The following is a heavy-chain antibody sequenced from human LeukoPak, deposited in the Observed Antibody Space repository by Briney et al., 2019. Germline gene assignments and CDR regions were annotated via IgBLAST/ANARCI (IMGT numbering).Heavy chain of an antibody. CDR3: ARGEDYGDYGWFDP. D-gene: IGHD4-17*01. Sequence: GGSLRLSCAVSGFTVSSNYMTWVRQAPGKGLEWVSHIYGGTYTYYSDSVRGRFIIARDNSKNTLYLQMNSLRAEDTAVYYCARGEDYGDYGWFDPWGQGNLVTVSS. V-gene: IGHV3-66*01. CDR1: GFTVSSNY. J-gene: IGHJ5*02. CDR2: IYGGTYT.